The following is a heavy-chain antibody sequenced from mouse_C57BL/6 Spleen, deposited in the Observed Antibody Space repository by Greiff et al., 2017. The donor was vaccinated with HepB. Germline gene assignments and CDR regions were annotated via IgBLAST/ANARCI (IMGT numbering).Heavy chain of an antibody. CDR2: IHPNSGST. Sequence: QVQLQQPGAELVKPGASVKLSCKASGYTFTSYWMHWVKQRPGQGLEWIGMIHPNSGSTKYNEKFKSKATLTVDKSSSTAYMQLSSLTSEASAVYYCARWGGSKAYFDYWGQGTTLTVSS. J-gene: IGHJ2*01. V-gene: IGHV1-64*01. CDR1: GYTFTSYW. CDR3: ARWGGSKAYFDY.